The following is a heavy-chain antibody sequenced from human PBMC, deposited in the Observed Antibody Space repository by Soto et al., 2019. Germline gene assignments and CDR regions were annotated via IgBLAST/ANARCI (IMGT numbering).Heavy chain of an antibody. CDR3: AKDRYDSSGYSIYYYYSGMAV. D-gene: IGHD3-22*01. CDR2: ISYDGSNK. CDR1: GFTCSSYG. Sequence: GGSLRLSCAAAGFTCSSYGMHWVRQAPGKGLEWVAVISYDGSNKYYADSVKGRFTISRDNSKNTLYLQMNSLRAEDTAVYYCAKDRYDSSGYSIYYYYSGMAVWGQGTTVTVSS. V-gene: IGHV3-30*18. J-gene: IGHJ6*02.